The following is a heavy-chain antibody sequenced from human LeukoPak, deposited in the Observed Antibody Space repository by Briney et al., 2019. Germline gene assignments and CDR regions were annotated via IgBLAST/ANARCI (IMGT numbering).Heavy chain of an antibody. Sequence: GASVKVSCKASGYTSTGYYMHWVRQAPGQGLEWMGWINPNSGGTNYAQKFQGRVTMTRDTSISTAYMELSRLRSDDTAVYYCARDPGYLPHPFDYWGQGTLVTVSS. CDR3: ARDPGYLPHPFDY. D-gene: IGHD1-1*01. V-gene: IGHV1-2*02. J-gene: IGHJ4*02. CDR1: GYTSTGYY. CDR2: INPNSGGT.